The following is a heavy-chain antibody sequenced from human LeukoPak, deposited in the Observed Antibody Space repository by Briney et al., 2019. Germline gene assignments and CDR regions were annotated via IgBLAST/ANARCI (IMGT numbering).Heavy chain of an antibody. CDR2: MNPNSGNT. Sequence: ASVKVSCKASGYTCTSYDINWVRQATGQGLEWMGWMNPNSGNTGYAQKFQGRVTMTRNTSISTAYMELSSLRSEDTAVYYCARRGHDYGGSYYFDYWGQGTLVTVSS. CDR3: ARRGHDYGGSYYFDY. V-gene: IGHV1-8*01. CDR1: GYTCTSYD. J-gene: IGHJ4*02. D-gene: IGHD4-23*01.